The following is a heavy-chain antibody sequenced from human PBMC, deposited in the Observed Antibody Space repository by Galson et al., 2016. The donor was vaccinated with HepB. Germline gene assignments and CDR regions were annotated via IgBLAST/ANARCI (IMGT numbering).Heavy chain of an antibody. CDR2: DSMDGRRK. CDR1: GFTFSNYG. V-gene: IGHV3-30*03. Sequence: SLRLSCAASGFTFSNYGMHWVRQAPGKGLEWVAADSMDGRRKFYADSVKGRVTISRDNSNSMLFLQMSILRPDDTAGYYCARRHEYCPPVGCSVDYWGQGTLVSVSS. J-gene: IGHJ4*02. D-gene: IGHD2/OR15-2a*01. CDR3: ARRHEYCPPVGCSVDY.